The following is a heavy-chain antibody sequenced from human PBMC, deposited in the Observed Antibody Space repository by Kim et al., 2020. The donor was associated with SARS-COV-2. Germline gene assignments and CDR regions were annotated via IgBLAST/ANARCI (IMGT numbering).Heavy chain of an antibody. D-gene: IGHD3-10*01. V-gene: IGHV3-30*18. CDR2: ISYDGSNK. J-gene: IGHJ6*02. CDR3: AKAVLRGVNYYYYGMDV. Sequence: GGSLRLSCAASGFTFNTYGMYWVRQAPGKGLEWVAVISYDGSNKYYADSVKGRFTISRDNSKNTMYLQMNSLRAEDTAVYYCAKAVLRGVNYYYYGMDVRGQGTPVTVSS. CDR1: GFTFNTYG.